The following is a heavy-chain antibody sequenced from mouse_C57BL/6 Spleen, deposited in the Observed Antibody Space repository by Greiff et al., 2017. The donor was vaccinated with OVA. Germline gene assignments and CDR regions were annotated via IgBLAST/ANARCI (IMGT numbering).Heavy chain of an antibody. CDR1: GFNIKDDY. V-gene: IGHV14-4*01. J-gene: IGHJ2*01. CDR3: TTWGGVIHSSVRIYYFDY. D-gene: IGHD3-2*02. Sequence: EVQLQQSGAELVRPGASVKLSCTASGFNIKDDYMHWVKQRPEQGLEWIGWIDPENGDTEYASKFQGKATITADTSSNTAYLQLSSLTSEDTAVYYCTTWGGVIHSSVRIYYFDYWGQGTTLTVSS. CDR2: IDPENGDT.